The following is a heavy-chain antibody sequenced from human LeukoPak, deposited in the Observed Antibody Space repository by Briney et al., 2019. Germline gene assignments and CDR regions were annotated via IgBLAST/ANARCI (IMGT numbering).Heavy chain of an antibody. V-gene: IGHV4-59*01. CDR2: IYYSGST. D-gene: IGHD1-26*01. CDR1: GGSISSYY. Sequence: PSETLSLTCTVSGGSISSYYWSWIRQPPGKGLEWIGYIYYSGSTNYNPSLKSRVTISVDTSKNQFPLKLSSVTPADTAVYYCARDSYNGSYYDPWGQGTMVAVSS. CDR3: ARDSYNGSYYDP. J-gene: IGHJ5*02.